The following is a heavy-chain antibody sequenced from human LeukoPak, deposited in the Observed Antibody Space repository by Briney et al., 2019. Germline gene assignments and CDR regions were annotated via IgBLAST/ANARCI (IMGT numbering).Heavy chain of an antibody. CDR3: ARGSYYFPHPYYYGMDV. CDR2: IIPIFGTA. J-gene: IGHJ6*02. Sequence: SVKVSCKASGGTFSSYAISWVRQAPGQGLEWMGGIIPIFGTANYAQKFQGRVTITADESTSTAYMELSSLRSEDTAVYYCARGSYYFPHPYYYGMDVWGQGTTVTVSS. D-gene: IGHD1-26*01. CDR1: GGTFSSYA. V-gene: IGHV1-69*13.